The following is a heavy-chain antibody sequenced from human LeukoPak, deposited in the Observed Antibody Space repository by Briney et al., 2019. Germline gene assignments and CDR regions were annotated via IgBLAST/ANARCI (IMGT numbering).Heavy chain of an antibody. CDR3: ARLVVSSWYHEVLLGRDY. V-gene: IGHV4-39*01. CDR1: GGSISSSSYS. Sequence: SETLSLTCSVSGGSISSSSYSWGWIRQPPGKGLEWLGSFYYSGSTYYKPSLKSRVTIFVDTSKNQFSLKLSSVTATDTAVYYCARLVVSSWYHEVLLGRDYWGQGTLVTVSS. D-gene: IGHD6-13*01. CDR2: FYYSGST. J-gene: IGHJ4*02.